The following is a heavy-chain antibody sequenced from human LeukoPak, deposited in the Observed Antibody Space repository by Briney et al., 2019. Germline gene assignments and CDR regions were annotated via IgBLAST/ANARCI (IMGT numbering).Heavy chain of an antibody. D-gene: IGHD3-10*01. Sequence: GGSLRLSCAASGFTFSSYIMNWVRQAPGKGLEWVSSISSSSSYIYYADSVKGRFTISRDNAKNSLYLQMNSLRAEDTAVYYCARDCPSEWFGEIDYWGQGTLVTVSS. CDR3: ARDCPSEWFGEIDY. CDR2: ISSSSSYI. J-gene: IGHJ4*02. V-gene: IGHV3-21*01. CDR1: GFTFSSYI.